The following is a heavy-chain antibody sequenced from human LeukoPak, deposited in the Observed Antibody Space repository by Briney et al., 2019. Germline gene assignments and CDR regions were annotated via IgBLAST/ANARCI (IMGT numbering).Heavy chain of an antibody. D-gene: IGHD3-10*01. CDR1: GGSISSSNW. J-gene: IGHJ4*02. CDR2: IYHSGST. Sequence: SGTLSLTCAVSGGSISSSNWWSWVRQPPGKGLEWIGEIYHSGSTNYNPSLKSRVTISVDKSKNQFSLKLSSVTAADTAVYYCAASWGGGVRGVTADYWGQGTLVTVSS. V-gene: IGHV4-4*02. CDR3: AASWGGGVRGVTADY.